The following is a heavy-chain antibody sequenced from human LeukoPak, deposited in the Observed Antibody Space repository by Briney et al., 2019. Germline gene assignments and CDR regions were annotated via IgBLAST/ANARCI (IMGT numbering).Heavy chain of an antibody. D-gene: IGHD3-22*01. CDR2: IYHSGST. J-gene: IGHJ4*02. V-gene: IGHV4-38-2*02. CDR3: ASLPTVYSRGYLAL. Sequence: PSETLSLTCTVSGSSISNGYYWGWIRQPPGKGLEWIGNIYHSGSTYYNPSLKSRVTISVDTSRNQFSLKMSSVTAADTAVYYCASLPTVYSRGYLALWGQGTLVTVSS. CDR1: GSSISNGYY.